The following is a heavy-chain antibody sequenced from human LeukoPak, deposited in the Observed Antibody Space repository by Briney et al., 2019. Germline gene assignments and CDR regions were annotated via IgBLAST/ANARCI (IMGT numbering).Heavy chain of an antibody. Sequence: QTGGSLRLSCAASGLTFTSYAMSWVRQAPGRGLQWVSAISGSGGSTYYADSVKGRFTISRDNSKNTLYLQMNSLRVEDTAVYYCARWGSGKSFDYWGQGTLVTVSS. CDR2: ISGSGGST. D-gene: IGHD3-10*01. CDR1: GLTFTSYA. CDR3: ARWGSGKSFDY. V-gene: IGHV3-23*01. J-gene: IGHJ4*02.